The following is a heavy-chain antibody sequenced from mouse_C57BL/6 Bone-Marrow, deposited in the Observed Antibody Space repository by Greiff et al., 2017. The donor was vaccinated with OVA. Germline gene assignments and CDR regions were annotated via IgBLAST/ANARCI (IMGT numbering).Heavy chain of an antibody. CDR3: TRRRYYYAMDY. CDR2: IRNKANNHAT. D-gene: IGHD2-12*01. Sequence: EVQLVESGGGLVQPGGSMKLSCAASGFTFSDAWMDWVRQSPEKGLEWVAEIRNKANNHATYYAESVKGRFTISRDYSKSSVYLQMNSLRAEDTGIYYCTRRRYYYAMDYWGQGTSVTVSS. J-gene: IGHJ4*01. V-gene: IGHV6-6*01. CDR1: GFTFSDAW.